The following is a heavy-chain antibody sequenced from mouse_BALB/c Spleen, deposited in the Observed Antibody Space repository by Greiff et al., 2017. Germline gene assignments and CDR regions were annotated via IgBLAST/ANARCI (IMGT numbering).Heavy chain of an antibody. J-gene: IGHJ4*01. CDR3: ARDYDYAMDY. Sequence: VQLQQSGTVLARPGASVKMSCKASGYSFTGYTMNWVKQSHGKNLEWIGLINPYNGGTSYNQKFKGKATLTVDKSSSTAYMELLSLTSEDSAVYYCARDYDYAMDYWGQGTSVTVSS. V-gene: IGHV1-19*01. CDR1: GYSFTGYT. CDR2: INPYNGGT. D-gene: IGHD2-4*01.